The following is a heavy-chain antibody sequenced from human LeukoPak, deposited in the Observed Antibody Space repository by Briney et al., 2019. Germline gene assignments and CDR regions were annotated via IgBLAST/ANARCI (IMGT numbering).Heavy chain of an antibody. D-gene: IGHD6-6*01. Sequence: SGKVSCKAAVYTVTRYDVQGVRQAAGHGLEGRGWINPNSGGTNYAQKFQGRVTMTRDTSISTAYMELSRLRSDDTAVYYCAREIEHSSPYYYYYYYMDVWGKGTTATVSS. CDR3: AREIEHSSPYYYYYYYMDV. CDR2: INPNSGGT. CDR1: VYTVTRYD. V-gene: IGHV1-2*02. J-gene: IGHJ6*03.